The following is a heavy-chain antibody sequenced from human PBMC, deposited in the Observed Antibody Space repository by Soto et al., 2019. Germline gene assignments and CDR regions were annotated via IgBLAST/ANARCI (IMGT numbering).Heavy chain of an antibody. CDR3: ASQGRYYYGLDV. J-gene: IGHJ6*02. Sequence: GGSLRLSCAASGFPFSTYWMHWVRQAPGKGPVWVSRINNDGSTTRYADSVKGRLTISRDNAKNTLYLQMNSLRAEDTAVYYCASQGRYYYGLDVWGQGXTVTVSS. V-gene: IGHV3-74*01. CDR2: INNDGSTT. CDR1: GFPFSTYW.